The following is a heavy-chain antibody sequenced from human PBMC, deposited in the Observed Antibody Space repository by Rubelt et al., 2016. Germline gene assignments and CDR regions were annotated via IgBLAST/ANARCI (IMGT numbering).Heavy chain of an antibody. CDR3: ARSPRYDFEDNWFDP. D-gene: IGHD3-3*01. J-gene: IGHJ5*02. CDR2: INPRCGST. Sequence: QVQLVQSGAEVKKPGASVKVSCKASGYTFTSHFMHWVRPAPGQGFEWMGIINPRCGSTSYAQKFQGRVTMTRDTSTSTVYMALSSLRSEDTAVYYCARSPRYDFEDNWFDPWGQGTLVTVSS. V-gene: IGHV1-46*01. CDR1: GYTFTSHF.